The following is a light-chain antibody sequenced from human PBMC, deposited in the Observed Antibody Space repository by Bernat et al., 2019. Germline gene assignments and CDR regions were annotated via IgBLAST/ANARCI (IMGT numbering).Light chain of an antibody. Sequence: QTVVTQEPSFSVSPGGTVTLTCRLSSRSVSTSYYPGWYQQTPGQAPRTLIYSTNTRSSGVPDRFSGSILGNKAALTITGDQADEGSDYCCGLYMGSGVWVFGGGTELTVL. V-gene: IGLV8-61*01. CDR3: GLYMGSGVWV. CDR2: STN. CDR1: SRSVSTSYY. J-gene: IGLJ3*02.